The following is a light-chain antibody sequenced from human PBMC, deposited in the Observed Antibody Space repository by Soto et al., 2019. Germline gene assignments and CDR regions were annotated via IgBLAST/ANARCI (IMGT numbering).Light chain of an antibody. V-gene: IGLV2-14*01. CDR1: SSDVGHYKY. CDR3: FSYTSSGTYV. CDR2: EVS. Sequence: QSALTQPASVSGSPGQSITISCTGTSSDVGHYKYVSWYQQHPGKAPKLMIYEVSNRPSGVSNRFSGSKSGNTASLTISGLQAEDETDYYCFSYTSSGTYVFGTGTKLTVL. J-gene: IGLJ1*01.